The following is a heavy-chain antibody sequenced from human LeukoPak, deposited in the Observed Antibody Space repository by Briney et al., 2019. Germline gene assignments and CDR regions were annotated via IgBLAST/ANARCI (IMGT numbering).Heavy chain of an antibody. Sequence: ASVKVSCKASGYTFTGYYMHWVRQAPGQGLEWMGRINPNSGGTNYAQKFQGRVTMTRDTSISTAYMELSRLRSDDTAVYYCAREMATTPFAFDYWGQGTLVTVSS. CDR1: GYTFTGYY. CDR3: AREMATTPFAFDY. J-gene: IGHJ4*02. V-gene: IGHV1-2*06. D-gene: IGHD5-24*01. CDR2: INPNSGGT.